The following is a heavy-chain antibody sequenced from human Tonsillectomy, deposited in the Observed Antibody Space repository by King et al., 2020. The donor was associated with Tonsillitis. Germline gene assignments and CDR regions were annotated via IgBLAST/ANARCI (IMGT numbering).Heavy chain of an antibody. CDR2: IYHSGST. D-gene: IGHD4-17*01. CDR3: ARARTVTTNVDAFDI. V-gene: IGHV4-30-2*01. CDR1: GGSISSGGYS. J-gene: IGHJ3*02. Sequence: QLQESGSGLVKPSQTLSLTCAVSGGSISSGGYSWSWIRQPPGKGLEWIGYIYHSGSTYYNPSRKSRVTISVDRSKNQFSLKLSSVTAADTAVYYCARARTVTTNVDAFDIWGQGTMVTVSS.